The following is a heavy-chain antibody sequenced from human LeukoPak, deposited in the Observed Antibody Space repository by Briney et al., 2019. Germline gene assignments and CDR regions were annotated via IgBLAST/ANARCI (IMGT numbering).Heavy chain of an antibody. CDR2: IKEDGSDK. V-gene: IGHV3-7*03. Sequence: GGSLRLSCAVSGVTFSSYWVSWVRQAPGKGLEGVANIKEDGSDKNYVDSVKGRFTISRDNAKNSLFLQMNSLRAEDTAVYYCARSIAAAGDYWGQGTLVTVSS. CDR3: ARSIAAAGDY. CDR1: GVTFSSYW. D-gene: IGHD6-13*01. J-gene: IGHJ4*02.